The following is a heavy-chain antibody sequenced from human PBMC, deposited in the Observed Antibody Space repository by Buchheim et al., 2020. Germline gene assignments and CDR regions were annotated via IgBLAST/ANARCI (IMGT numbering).Heavy chain of an antibody. D-gene: IGHD6-19*01. CDR2: INHSGRN. J-gene: IGHJ6*02. CDR1: GGSFSGYY. Sequence: QVQLQQWGAGLLKPSETLSLTCAVSGGSFSGYYWSWIRQPPGKGLEWLGEINHSGRNNYNPSLKSRVTISVDTSKNQFSLKLTSVTAADTAVYYCASVLGIAVASNYYYYYGMDVWGQGTT. V-gene: IGHV4-34*01. CDR3: ASVLGIAVASNYYYYYGMDV.